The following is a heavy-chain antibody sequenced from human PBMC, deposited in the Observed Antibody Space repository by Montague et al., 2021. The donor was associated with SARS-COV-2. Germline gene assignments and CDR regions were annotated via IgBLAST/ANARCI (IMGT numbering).Heavy chain of an antibody. D-gene: IGHD3-10*01. CDR2: INHRGST. J-gene: IGHJ6*02. Sequence: SETLSLTCAVYDGSFSDYSWTWIRQPPGKGLEWIGEINHRGSTNYNPSLKSRVTISVDTSKNQFSLKMTSVTAADTAVYYCARDLGAYYGMDVWGQGTTVTVSS. CDR1: DGSFSDYS. CDR3: ARDLGAYYGMDV. V-gene: IGHV4-34*01.